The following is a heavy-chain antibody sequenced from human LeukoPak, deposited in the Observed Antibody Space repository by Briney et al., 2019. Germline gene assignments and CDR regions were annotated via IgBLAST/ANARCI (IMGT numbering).Heavy chain of an antibody. CDR3: AAVVVTTGLIDH. J-gene: IGHJ4*01. CDR2: IYSGGST. D-gene: IGHD2-2*01. V-gene: IGHV3-66*01. Sequence: PGGSLRLSSSAPGFTVRGSYMTTVRQGPGKGLEYISVIYSGGSTYYADSVKGRFTISRDNSKHALYLQIDSLRAEDTAVYFCAAVVVTTGLIDHWGQGTLVTVSS. CDR1: GFTVRGSY.